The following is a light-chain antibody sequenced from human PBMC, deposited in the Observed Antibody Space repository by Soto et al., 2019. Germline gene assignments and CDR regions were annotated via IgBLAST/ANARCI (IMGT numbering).Light chain of an antibody. CDR2: DVS. CDR1: SSDVGGYNY. Sequence: QSALTQPASVSGSPGQSITISCTGTSSDVGGYNYVSWYQQHPGKAPKLMIYDVSNRPSGVSNRFSGSKSGNTASLTISGLQAEDEADYHCSSYTSSSTGHFVVFGGGTKLTVL. CDR3: SSYTSSSTGHFVV. V-gene: IGLV2-14*01. J-gene: IGLJ2*01.